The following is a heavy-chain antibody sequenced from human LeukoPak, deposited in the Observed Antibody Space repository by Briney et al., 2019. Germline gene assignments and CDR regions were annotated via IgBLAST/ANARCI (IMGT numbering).Heavy chain of an antibody. CDR1: GFTFSSYD. V-gene: IGHV3-33*01. CDR2: IWYDGSNK. J-gene: IGHJ4*02. D-gene: IGHD2-2*01. Sequence: PGRSLRLSCAASGFTFSSYDMRWVRQASGKGLEWVAVIWYDGSNKYYADSVKGRFTISRDNSKSTLYLQMNSLRAEDTAVYYCATTYSAYCSSTSCYGRFDYWGQGTLVTVSS. CDR3: ATTYSAYCSSTSCYGRFDY.